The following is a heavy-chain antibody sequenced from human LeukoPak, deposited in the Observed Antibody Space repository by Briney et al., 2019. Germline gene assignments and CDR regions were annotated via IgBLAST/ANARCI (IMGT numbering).Heavy chain of an antibody. CDR1: GGSFSGYY. CDR2: INHSGST. D-gene: IGHD3-22*01. V-gene: IGHV4-34*01. J-gene: IGHJ3*02. CDR3: AGRSGYYYRAFDI. Sequence: SETLSLTCAVYGGSFSGYYWSWIRQPPGKGLEWIGEINHSGSTNYNPSLKSRVTISVDTSKNQFSLKLSSVTAADTAVYYCAGRSGYYYRAFDIWGQGTMVTVSS.